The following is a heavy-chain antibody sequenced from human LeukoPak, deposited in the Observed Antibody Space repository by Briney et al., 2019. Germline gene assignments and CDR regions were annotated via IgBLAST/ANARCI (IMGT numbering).Heavy chain of an antibody. Sequence: PSETLSLTCTVSGGSISSGDYYWSWIRQPPGKGLEWIGYIYYSGNTYYNPSLKSRVTISINTSKSQLSLKLSSVTAADTAVYYCARGGLRFGFDSWGQGTLVTVSS. CDR1: GGSISSGDYY. J-gene: IGHJ5*01. D-gene: IGHD3-3*01. CDR2: IYYSGNT. V-gene: IGHV4-30-4*08. CDR3: ARGGLRFGFDS.